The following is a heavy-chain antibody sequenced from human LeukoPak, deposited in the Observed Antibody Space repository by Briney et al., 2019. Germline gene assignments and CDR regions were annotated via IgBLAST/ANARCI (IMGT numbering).Heavy chain of an antibody. CDR1: GVTVSTNY. CDR2: ISGSAIST. J-gene: IGHJ4*02. V-gene: IGHV3-23*01. Sequence: GGSLRLSCAASGVTVSTNYMSWVRQAPGKGLEWVSAISGSAISTYYADSVKGRCTISRDNSKTTLYLQMNSLRAEDTAVYYCVRGVGSIVATMVDYWGQGTLVTVSS. CDR3: VRGVGSIVATMVDY. D-gene: IGHD5-12*01.